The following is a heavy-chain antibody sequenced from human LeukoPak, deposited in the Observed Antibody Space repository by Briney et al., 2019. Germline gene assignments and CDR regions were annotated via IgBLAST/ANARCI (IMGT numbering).Heavy chain of an antibody. D-gene: IGHD4-17*01. CDR1: GFTFSSYA. CDR2: ISYDGSNK. J-gene: IGHJ4*02. V-gene: IGHV3-30-3*01. CDR3: ARARTTVTDY. Sequence: GGSLRLSCAASGFTFSSYAMHWVRQAPGKGLEWVAVISYDGSNKYYADSVKGRFTISRDNSKNTLYLQMNSLRAEDTAVYYCARARTTVTDYWGQGTLVTVSS.